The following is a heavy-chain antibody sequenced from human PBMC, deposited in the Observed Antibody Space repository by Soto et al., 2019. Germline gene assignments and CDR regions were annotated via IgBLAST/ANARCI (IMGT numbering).Heavy chain of an antibody. J-gene: IGHJ6*02. V-gene: IGHV3-23*01. CDR3: AKAVXHYCTNGVCYYYYGMDV. CDR1: GFTFSSYA. CDR2: ISGSGGST. Sequence: GGSLRLSCAASGFTFSSYAMSWVRQAPGKGLEWVSAISGSGGSTYYADSVKGRFTISRDNSKNTLYLQMNSLRAEDTAVYYCAKAVXHYCTNGVCYYYYGMDVWGQGTTVTVSS. D-gene: IGHD2-8*01.